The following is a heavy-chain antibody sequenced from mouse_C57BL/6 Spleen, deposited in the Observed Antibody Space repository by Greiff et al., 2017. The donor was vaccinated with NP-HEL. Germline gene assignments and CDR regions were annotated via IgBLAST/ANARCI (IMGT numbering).Heavy chain of an antibody. Sequence: QVQLQQPGAELVRPGTSVKLSCKASGYTFTSYWMHWVKQRPGQGLEWIGVIDPSDSYTTYNQKFKGKATLTVDTSSSTAYMQLSSLTSEDSAVYYCARDYYGSSLFDYWGQGTTLTVSS. J-gene: IGHJ2*01. V-gene: IGHV1-59*01. CDR1: GYTFTSYW. D-gene: IGHD1-1*01. CDR2: IDPSDSYT. CDR3: ARDYYGSSLFDY.